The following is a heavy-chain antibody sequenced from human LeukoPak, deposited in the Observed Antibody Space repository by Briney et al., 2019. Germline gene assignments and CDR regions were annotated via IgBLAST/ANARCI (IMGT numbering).Heavy chain of an antibody. CDR3: ARVDVLMVYARLDY. CDR2: INPNSGGT. D-gene: IGHD2-8*01. V-gene: IGHV1-2*02. Sequence: GASVKVSCKASGYTFTGYYMHWVRQAPGQGLEWMGWINPNSGGTNYAQKFQGRVTMTRDTSISTAYMELSRLRSDDTAVYYCARVDVLMVYARLDYWGQGTLVTVSP. CDR1: GYTFTGYY. J-gene: IGHJ4*02.